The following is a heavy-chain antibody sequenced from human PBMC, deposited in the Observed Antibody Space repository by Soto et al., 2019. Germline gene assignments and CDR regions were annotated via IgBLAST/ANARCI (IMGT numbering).Heavy chain of an antibody. J-gene: IGHJ4*02. CDR3: ARGVFYYSGSSGYSPDY. CDR2: ISFDGSKK. CDR1: GFTSSSNF. V-gene: IGHV3-30-3*01. Sequence: GGSLRLSCEVSGFTSSSNFMHWVRQAPGKGLEWVALISFDGSKKNYADSVKGRFTISRDISKNMMYLQMNSLRPEDTAVYYCARGVFYYSGSSGYSPDYWGQGTLVTVSS. D-gene: IGHD3-22*01.